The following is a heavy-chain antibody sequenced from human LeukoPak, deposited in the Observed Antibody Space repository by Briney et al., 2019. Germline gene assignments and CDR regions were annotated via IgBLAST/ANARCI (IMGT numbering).Heavy chain of an antibody. Sequence: SETLSLTCTVSGGSISSYYWSWIRQPAGKGLEWIGRIYTSGSTNYNPSLKSRVTISVDKSKNQFSLKLSSVTAADTAVYYCARDGVADHYSYYYMDVWGQATTVTVSS. CDR1: GGSISSYY. J-gene: IGHJ6*03. D-gene: IGHD2-15*01. CDR2: IYTSGST. V-gene: IGHV4-4*07. CDR3: ARDGVADHYSYYYMDV.